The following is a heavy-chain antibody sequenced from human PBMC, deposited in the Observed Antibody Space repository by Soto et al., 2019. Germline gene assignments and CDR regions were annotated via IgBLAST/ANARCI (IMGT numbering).Heavy chain of an antibody. J-gene: IGHJ4*02. D-gene: IGHD1-1*01. Sequence: ASVKGSCKESRYTFANFFIHWGRQAPGQGLEWMGIVNPRDGTTTYAQNFLGSVAMTRDTSTTTLYLDLRNLRSDDTAVYYCARMNWNDVPFGFVYWGQGTQVTVSS. CDR1: RYTFANFF. V-gene: IGHV1-46*01. CDR2: VNPRDGTT. CDR3: ARMNWNDVPFGFVY.